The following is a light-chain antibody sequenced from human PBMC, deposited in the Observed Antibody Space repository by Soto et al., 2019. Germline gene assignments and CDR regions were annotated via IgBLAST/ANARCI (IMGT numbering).Light chain of an antibody. CDR3: EPYGSSLFT. CDR1: QSVSSSY. Sequence: EIVLTQSPGTLSLSPGERATLSCRASQSVSSSYLASYQQKPGQAPRLLIYGASSRATGIPDRFSGSGSGTDFTLAIIRLEPEAFAVYYCEPYGSSLFTFGPGTKVDIK. CDR2: GAS. J-gene: IGKJ3*01. V-gene: IGKV3-20*01.